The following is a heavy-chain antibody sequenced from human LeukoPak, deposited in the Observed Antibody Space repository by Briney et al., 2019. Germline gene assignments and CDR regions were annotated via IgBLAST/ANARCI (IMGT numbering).Heavy chain of an antibody. V-gene: IGHV3-21*01. J-gene: IGHJ6*02. CDR2: ISSSSSYI. CDR1: GFTFSSYS. CDR3: ARATPDTIFASLDV. D-gene: IGHD3-3*01. Sequence: GGSLRLSCAASGFTFSSYSMNWVRQAPGKGLEWVSSISSSSSYIYYADSVKGRFTISRDNSKNTLYLQMNSLRAEDTAVYYCARATPDTIFASLDVWGQGTTVTVSS.